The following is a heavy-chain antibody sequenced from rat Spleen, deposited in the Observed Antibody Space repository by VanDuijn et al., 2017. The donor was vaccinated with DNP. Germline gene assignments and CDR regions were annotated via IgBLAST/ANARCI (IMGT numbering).Heavy chain of an antibody. V-gene: IGHV5-31*01. CDR2: ITTSGGDT. CDR1: GFTFNNYW. Sequence: EVQLVESGGDLVQPGRSLKLSCVASGFTFNNYWMTWIRQVPGKGLEWVASITTSGGDTYYPDSVKGRFTVSRDNAKSTLYLQMDSLRSEDTATYYCTNLITFLPAWSQGTSVTVSS. D-gene: IGHD1-1*01. J-gene: IGHJ4*01. CDR3: TNLITFLPA.